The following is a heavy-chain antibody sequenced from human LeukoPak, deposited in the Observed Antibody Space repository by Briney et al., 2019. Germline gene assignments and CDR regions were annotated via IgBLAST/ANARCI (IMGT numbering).Heavy chain of an antibody. CDR1: GFTFSSYS. D-gene: IGHD3-3*01. CDR2: ISSSSSTI. Sequence: PGGSLRLSCAASGFTFSSYSMNWVRQAPGKGLEWVSYISSSSSTIYYADSVKGRFTISRDNAKNSLYLQMNSLRAEDTAVYYCAREVTHTYDFWSGYYSPWGQGTLVTVSS. CDR3: AREVTHTYDFWSGYYSP. J-gene: IGHJ5*02. V-gene: IGHV3-48*04.